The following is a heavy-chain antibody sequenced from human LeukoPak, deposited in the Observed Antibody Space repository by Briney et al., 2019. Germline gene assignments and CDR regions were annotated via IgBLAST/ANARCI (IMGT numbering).Heavy chain of an antibody. D-gene: IGHD3-3*01. V-gene: IGHV4-4*07. CDR3: ARDRLEWLHMDAFDI. CDR2: IYTSGST. CDR1: GGFISSFY. J-gene: IGHJ3*02. Sequence: SQSLSLTCTVFGGFISSFYWRWIRHPAGKVLEWIGRIYTSGSTNYNPSLKSRVTMSVDTSKNQFSLKPSSVTAADTAVYYCARDRLEWLHMDAFDIWGQGTMVTVSS.